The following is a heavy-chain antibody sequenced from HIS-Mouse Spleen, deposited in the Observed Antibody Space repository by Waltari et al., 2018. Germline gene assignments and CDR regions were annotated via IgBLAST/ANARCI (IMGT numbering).Heavy chain of an antibody. D-gene: IGHD6-13*01. CDR3: AREIPYSSSWYDWYFDL. CDR2: IYYSGST. J-gene: IGHJ2*01. V-gene: IGHV4-39*07. Sequence: QLQLQESGPGPVKPSETLSLTCTVSGGSISSSRYDWGWIRQPPGKGLEWIGSIYYSGSTYYNPSLKSRVTISVDTSKNQFSLKLSSVTAADTAVYYCAREIPYSSSWYDWYFDLWGRGTLVTVSS. CDR1: GGSISSSRYD.